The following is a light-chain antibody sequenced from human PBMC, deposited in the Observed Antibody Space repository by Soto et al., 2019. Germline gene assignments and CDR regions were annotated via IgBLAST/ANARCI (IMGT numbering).Light chain of an antibody. V-gene: IGKV1-5*03. CDR3: QQYSIXWT. CDR2: KAS. J-gene: IGKJ1*01. Sequence: DIQMTQSPSTLSASVGDRVTITCRASQSISTWLAWYQQKPGKAPKLLIYKASTLQSGVPSRFSGSGSGTEFTLTISSLQPDDFATYYCQQYSIXWTFGQGTKV. CDR1: QSISTW.